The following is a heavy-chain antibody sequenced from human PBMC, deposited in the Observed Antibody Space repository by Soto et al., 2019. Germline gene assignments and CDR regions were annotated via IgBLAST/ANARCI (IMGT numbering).Heavy chain of an antibody. Sequence: GESLKISCKGSGYSFTSYWIGWVLQIPWKGLEWMGIIYPGDSDTRYSPSFQGQVTISADKSISTAYLQWSSLKASDTAMYYCAREGIAAAAPPIGIGMDVWGQGTTVTVSS. CDR3: AREGIAAAAPPIGIGMDV. J-gene: IGHJ6*02. V-gene: IGHV5-51*01. CDR2: IYPGDSDT. CDR1: GYSFTSYW. D-gene: IGHD6-13*01.